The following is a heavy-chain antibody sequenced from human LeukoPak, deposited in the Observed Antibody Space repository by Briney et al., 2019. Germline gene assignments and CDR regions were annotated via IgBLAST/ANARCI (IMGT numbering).Heavy chain of an antibody. CDR1: GFTFDDYA. Sequence: GGSLRLSCAASGFTFDDYAMHWVRQAPGKGLEWVSLISGDGGSTYYADSVKGRFTISRDNSKNSLYLQMNSLRTEDTAFYYCAKDIGGYSYVADCWGRGTLVTVSS. J-gene: IGHJ4*02. CDR2: ISGDGGST. V-gene: IGHV3-43*02. CDR3: AKDIGGYSYVADC. D-gene: IGHD5-18*01.